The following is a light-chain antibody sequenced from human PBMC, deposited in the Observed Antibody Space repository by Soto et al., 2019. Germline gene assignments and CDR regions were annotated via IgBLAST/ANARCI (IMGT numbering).Light chain of an antibody. CDR3: QQFTTFPRT. CDR2: AAS. J-gene: IGKJ1*01. V-gene: IGKV1-39*01. Sequence: DIQMTQSPSSLSASVGDRVTITCRASQSISSYLNWYQQKPGKAPKLLIYAASSLQSGVPSRFSGSGSGTDFTLTISSLQPEDVATYYCQQFTTFPRTFGQGTKVEIK. CDR1: QSISSY.